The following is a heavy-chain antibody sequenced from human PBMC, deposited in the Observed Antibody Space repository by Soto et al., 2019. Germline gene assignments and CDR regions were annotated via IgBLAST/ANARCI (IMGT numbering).Heavy chain of an antibody. Sequence: GGSLRLSCADSGFTFSSYAMSWVRQAPGKGLEWVSALSGSGTSTYYAGSVKGRFTISRDNSKNTLYLQMNSLRAEDTAVYYCAKKVSGAGDSSNLHYWGQGTLVTVSS. CDR1: GFTFSSYA. V-gene: IGHV3-23*01. J-gene: IGHJ4*02. CDR2: LSGSGTST. D-gene: IGHD2-21*02. CDR3: AKKVSGAGDSSNLHY.